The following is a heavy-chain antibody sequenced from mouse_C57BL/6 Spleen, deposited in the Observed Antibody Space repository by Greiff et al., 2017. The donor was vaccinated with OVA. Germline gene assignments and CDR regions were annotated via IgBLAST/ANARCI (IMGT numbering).Heavy chain of an antibody. V-gene: IGHV14-2*01. CDR2: IDPEDGET. Sequence: VQLQQSGAELVKPGASVKLSCTASGFNIKDYYMHWMKQRPEQGLEWIGRIDPEDGETKYAPKFQGKATITADTSSNTAYLQLSSLTSEDTAVYYCASTVGYWGQGTTLTVAA. CDR1: GFNIKDYY. CDR3: ASTVGY. D-gene: IGHD1-1*01. J-gene: IGHJ2*01.